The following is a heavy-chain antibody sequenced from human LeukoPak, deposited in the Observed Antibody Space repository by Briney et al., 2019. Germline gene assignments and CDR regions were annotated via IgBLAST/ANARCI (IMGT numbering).Heavy chain of an antibody. V-gene: IGHV3-9*01. Sequence: PGGSLRLSCAASGFKFDDYAMHWVRQVPGKGLEWVSGISWNSGSVGFADSVRGRFTISRDNAKSSLFLQMNSLRPEDTALYFCAKGVTSMVRGVIVGYYFDYWGQGTLVTVSS. CDR2: ISWNSGSV. CDR3: AKGVTSMVRGVIVGYYFDY. J-gene: IGHJ4*02. CDR1: GFKFDDYA. D-gene: IGHD3-10*01.